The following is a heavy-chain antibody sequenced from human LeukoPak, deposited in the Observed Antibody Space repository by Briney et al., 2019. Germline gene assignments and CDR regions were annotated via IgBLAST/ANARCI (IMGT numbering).Heavy chain of an antibody. Sequence: PSRTLSLTCTVSGGSISSGSYYWSWIRQPAGKGLEWIGRIYTSGSSNYNPSLKSRVTISVDTSKNQFSLKLSSVTAADTAVYYCARGMRDGYNKWFDPWGQGTLVTVSS. J-gene: IGHJ5*02. CDR3: ARGMRDGYNKWFDP. D-gene: IGHD5-24*01. CDR1: GGSISSGSYY. CDR2: IYTSGSS. V-gene: IGHV4-61*02.